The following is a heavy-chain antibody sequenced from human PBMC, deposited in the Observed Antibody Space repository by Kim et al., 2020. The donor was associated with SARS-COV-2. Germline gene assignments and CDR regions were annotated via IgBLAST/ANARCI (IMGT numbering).Heavy chain of an antibody. Sequence: GGSLRLSCAASGFTFSSYAMSWVRQAPGKGLEWVSAISGSGGSTYYADSVKGRFTISRDNSKNTLYLQMNSLRAEDTAVYYCAKVGELRYFDWLLRSGGNLGWFDPWGQGTLVTVSS. D-gene: IGHD3-9*01. V-gene: IGHV3-23*01. J-gene: IGHJ5*02. CDR3: AKVGELRYFDWLLRSGGNLGWFDP. CDR2: ISGSGGST. CDR1: GFTFSSYA.